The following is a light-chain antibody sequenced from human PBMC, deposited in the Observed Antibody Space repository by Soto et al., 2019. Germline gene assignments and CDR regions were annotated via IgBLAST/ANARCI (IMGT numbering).Light chain of an antibody. Sequence: EIVLTQSPDTLSLSPGERATLSCRASQSVSSDYLVWYQQTPGLPPRLIIYGASRRATGIPDRFSVSGSGTDFILTISILEPEDFAVYYCQHYDNTPPSVTFGPGTKVDIK. CDR2: GAS. CDR3: QHYDNTPPSVT. J-gene: IGKJ3*01. V-gene: IGKV3-20*01. CDR1: QSVSSDY.